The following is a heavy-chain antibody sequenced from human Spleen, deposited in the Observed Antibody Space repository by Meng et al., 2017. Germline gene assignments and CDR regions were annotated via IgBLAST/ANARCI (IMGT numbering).Heavy chain of an antibody. V-gene: IGHV3-7*01. CDR1: GFTFGSSW. D-gene: IGHD2/OR15-2a*01. CDR3: VRGGRNYFS. CDR2: IKEDGSEK. J-gene: IGHJ5*02. Sequence: GESLKISCVASGFTFGSSWMSWVRQAPGKGLEWVANIKEDGSEKNYADSVKGRLSISRDNAKNLLYVQLNSLRVEDTALYYCVRGGRNYFSWGQGTPITVSS.